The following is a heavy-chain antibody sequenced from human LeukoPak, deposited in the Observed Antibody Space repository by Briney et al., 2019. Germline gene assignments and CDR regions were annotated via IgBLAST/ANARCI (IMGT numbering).Heavy chain of an antibody. D-gene: IGHD6-19*01. V-gene: IGHV3-20*04. Sequence: GRSLRLSCAASGFTSSTYAMNWVRHAPGKGLEWGSGINWNGGSTTYADSVKGRFTISRDNAKNSLYLQMNSLRAEDTAVYYCARETYSSGWYSDYWGQGTLVTVSS. CDR1: GFTSSTYA. CDR3: ARETYSSGWYSDY. J-gene: IGHJ4*02. CDR2: INWNGGST.